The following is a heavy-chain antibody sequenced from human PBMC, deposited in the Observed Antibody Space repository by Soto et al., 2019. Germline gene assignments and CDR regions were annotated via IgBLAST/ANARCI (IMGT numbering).Heavy chain of an antibody. Sequence: GGSLILSCAASGFTFISYSMNWVRQAPGKGLEWVSYISSSSSTIYYADSVKGRFTISRDNAKSSLYLQMNSLRAEDTAVYYATRSAYMDVWGKGTTVTVSS. CDR3: TRSAYMDV. CDR1: GFTFISYS. V-gene: IGHV3-48*01. D-gene: IGHD2-2*01. J-gene: IGHJ6*03. CDR2: ISSSSSTI.